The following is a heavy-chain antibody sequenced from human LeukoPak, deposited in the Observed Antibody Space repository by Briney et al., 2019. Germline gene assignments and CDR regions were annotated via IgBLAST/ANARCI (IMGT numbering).Heavy chain of an antibody. CDR3: ARDDCSGGSCSDY. CDR2: IYSGGST. Sequence: GGSLRLSCAASGFTVSSNYMSWVRQAPGKGLEWVSVIYSGGSTYYADSVKGRFTISRDNSKNTLYLQMSSLRAEDTAVYYCARDDCSGGSCSDYWGQGTLVTVSS. CDR1: GFTVSSNY. V-gene: IGHV3-66*02. D-gene: IGHD2-15*01. J-gene: IGHJ4*02.